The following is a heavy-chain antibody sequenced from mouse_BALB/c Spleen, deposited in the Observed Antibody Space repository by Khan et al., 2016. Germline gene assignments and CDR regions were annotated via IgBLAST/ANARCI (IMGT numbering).Heavy chain of an antibody. D-gene: IGHD2-2*01. J-gene: IGHJ2*01. Sequence: LVKPGASVKISCTASGYSFTGYYMHWVRQSHGKSLEWIGYISCYNGATRYTQKFKDKATLTVDTSSSTAYMQFNSLTSEDSAVYYCARPHVGFGEGYYFDYWGQGTTLTVSS. CDR2: ISCYNGAT. CDR1: GYSFTGYY. CDR3: ARPHVGFGEGYYFDY. V-gene: IGHV1S34*01.